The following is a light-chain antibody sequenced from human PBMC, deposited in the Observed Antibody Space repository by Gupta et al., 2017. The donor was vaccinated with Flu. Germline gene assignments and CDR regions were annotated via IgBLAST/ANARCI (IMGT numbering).Light chain of an antibody. J-gene: IGLJ3*02. Sequence: QAGLPPPPSVSKGLRQTATLTCTGNSNNVGNLGATWLQQHQGHPPKLLSYRSNNRPSGISERFSASRSGNTASLTITGLQPEDEADYYCSAWDISRSTQMFGGGTKLTVL. CDR1: SNNVGNLG. CDR3: SAWDISRSTQM. V-gene: IGLV10-54*04. CDR2: RSN.